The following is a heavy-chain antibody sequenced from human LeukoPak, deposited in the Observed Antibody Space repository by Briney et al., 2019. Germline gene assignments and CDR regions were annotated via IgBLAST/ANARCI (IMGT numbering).Heavy chain of an antibody. CDR1: GSTFSDYY. J-gene: IGHJ5*02. CDR3: ARESLDCSGGSCYSA. V-gene: IGHV3-11*04. D-gene: IGHD2-15*01. Sequence: PGGSLRLSCAASGSTFSDYYMSWIRQAPGKGLEWVSYISSSGSTIYYADSVKGRFTISRDNAKNSLYLQMSSLRAEDTAVYYCARESLDCSGGSCYSAWGQGTLVTVSS. CDR2: ISSSGSTI.